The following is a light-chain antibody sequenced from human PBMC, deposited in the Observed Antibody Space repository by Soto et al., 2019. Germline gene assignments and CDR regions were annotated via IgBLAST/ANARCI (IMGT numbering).Light chain of an antibody. CDR3: QQYGSSPLT. V-gene: IGKV3-20*01. CDR2: RAS. Sequence: EIVLTQSPGTLSLSPGERATLSCRASQSVSSDYLAWYQQKPGQTPKVLIYRASSRATGIPDRFSGSGSGTDFTRTISRLEPEDFAVYYCQQYGSSPLTFGGGTKVEIK. CDR1: QSVSSDY. J-gene: IGKJ4*01.